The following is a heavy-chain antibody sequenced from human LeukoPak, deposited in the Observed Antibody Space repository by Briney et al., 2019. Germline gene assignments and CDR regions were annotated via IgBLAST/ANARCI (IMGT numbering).Heavy chain of an antibody. D-gene: IGHD3-10*01. CDR3: ARGEAFDY. Sequence: PSETLSLTCTVSGGSISSSSYYWGWLRQPPGKGLEWIGSIYYSGSTYYNPSLKSRVTISVDTSKNQFSLKLSSVTAADTAVYYCARGEAFDYWGQGTLVTVSS. V-gene: IGHV4-39*01. CDR2: IYYSGST. J-gene: IGHJ4*02. CDR1: GGSISSSSYY.